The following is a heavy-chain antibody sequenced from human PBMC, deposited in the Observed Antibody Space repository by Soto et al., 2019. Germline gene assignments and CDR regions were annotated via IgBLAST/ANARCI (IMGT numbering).Heavy chain of an antibody. D-gene: IGHD3-22*01. Sequence: GGSLRLSCAASGFIFRDWFMSWIRQAPGRGLEWVGRIKSKTDGGTTDYAAPVKGRFTISRDDSKNTLYLQMNSLKTEDTAVYYCTTVWYYFDSSGFPPLDYWGQGTLVTVSS. V-gene: IGHV3-15*01. CDR2: IKSKTDGGTT. CDR1: GFIFRDWF. CDR3: TTVWYYFDSSGFPPLDY. J-gene: IGHJ4*02.